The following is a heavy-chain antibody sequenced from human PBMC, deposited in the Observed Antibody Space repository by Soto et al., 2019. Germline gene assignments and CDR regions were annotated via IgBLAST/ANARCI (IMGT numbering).Heavy chain of an antibody. CDR2: IYYSGST. J-gene: IGHJ4*02. Sequence: QVHLQESGPGLVKPSETLSLTCTVSGGSISNYYWSWIRQPPGKGLEWIAYIYYSGSTNYNPSLKSRVTISLDTSKNQFSLKLSSVTAADTAVYYCARAGAATLSDHWGQGTLVTVSS. CDR3: ARAGAATLSDH. D-gene: IGHD2-15*01. CDR1: GGSISNYY. V-gene: IGHV4-59*01.